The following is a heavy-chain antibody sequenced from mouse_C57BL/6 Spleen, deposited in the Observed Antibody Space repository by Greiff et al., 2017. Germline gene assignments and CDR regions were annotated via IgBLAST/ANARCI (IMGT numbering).Heavy chain of an antibody. CDR3: ARQGSSYGYFDV. Sequence: QVQLKQPGAELVKPGASVKMSCKASGYTFTSYWITWVKQRPGQGLEWIGDIYPGSGSTNYNEKFKSKATLTVDTSSSTAYMQLSSLTSEDSAVYYCARQGSSYGYFDVWGTGTTVTVSS. D-gene: IGHD1-1*01. CDR2: IYPGSGST. CDR1: GYTFTSYW. V-gene: IGHV1-55*01. J-gene: IGHJ1*03.